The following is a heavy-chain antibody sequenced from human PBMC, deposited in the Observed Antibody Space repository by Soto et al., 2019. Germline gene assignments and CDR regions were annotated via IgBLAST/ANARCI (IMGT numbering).Heavy chain of an antibody. CDR1: XFNXXXYX. V-gene: IGHV3-21*01. Sequence: GGXLXXXXAASXFNXXXYXXXXXXXXPGKGLEWVSSISSSSSYIYYADSVKGRFTISRDNAKNSLYLQMNSLRAEDTAVYYCARGSAGTSSWFDPWGQGTLVTVSS. CDR2: ISSSSSYI. CDR3: ARGSAGTSSWFDP. D-gene: IGHD6-13*01. J-gene: IGHJ5*02.